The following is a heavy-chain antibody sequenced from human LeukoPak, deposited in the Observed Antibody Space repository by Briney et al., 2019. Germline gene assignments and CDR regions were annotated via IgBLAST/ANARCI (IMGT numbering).Heavy chain of an antibody. J-gene: IGHJ5*02. CDR1: GFIFTDYY. CDR2: INGSGGST. CDR3: AKQLSGTTRWFDP. D-gene: IGHD1-20*01. Sequence: GGSLRLSCAASGFIFTDYYMSWVRQAPGKGLEWVSAINGSGGSTYYADSVKGRFTISRDNSKNTLYLQMNSRRAEDTAVYYCAKQLSGTTRWFDPWGQGALVTVSS. V-gene: IGHV3-23*01.